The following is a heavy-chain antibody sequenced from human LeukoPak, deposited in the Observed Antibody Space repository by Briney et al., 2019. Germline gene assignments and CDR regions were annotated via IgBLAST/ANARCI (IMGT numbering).Heavy chain of an antibody. CDR1: GFPFSSYA. Sequence: GGSLRLSCAASGFPFSSYAMHWVRQAPGKGLEGVAIISYDGITEYYSDSVKGRFIISRDNFKNTLFLQMNGLRAEDTAVYYCARGPLWFGELSPWGQGTLVTVSS. CDR2: ISYDGITE. CDR3: ARGPLWFGELSP. D-gene: IGHD3-10*01. V-gene: IGHV3-30*04. J-gene: IGHJ5*02.